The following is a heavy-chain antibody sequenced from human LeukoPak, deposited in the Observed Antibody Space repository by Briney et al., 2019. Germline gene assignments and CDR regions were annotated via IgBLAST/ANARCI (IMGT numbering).Heavy chain of an antibody. V-gene: IGHV3-23*01. CDR2: ISGSGGST. CDR1: GFTFSSYA. Sequence: GGSLRLSCAASGFTFSSYAMSWVRQAPGKGLEWVSAISGSGGSTYYADSVKGRFTISGDNSKNTLYLQMNSLRAEDTAVYYCAKVTEKYCSGGSCYSDYWGQGTLVTVSS. J-gene: IGHJ4*02. D-gene: IGHD2-15*01. CDR3: AKVTEKYCSGGSCYSDY.